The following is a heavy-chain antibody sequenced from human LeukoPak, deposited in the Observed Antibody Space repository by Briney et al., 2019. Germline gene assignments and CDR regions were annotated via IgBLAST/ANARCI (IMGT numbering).Heavy chain of an antibody. J-gene: IGHJ6*02. CDR1: GGSITSGDYY. CDR3: ARVVAGYCSSATCHRYTMDV. V-gene: IGHV4-30-4*01. D-gene: IGHD2-2*03. Sequence: SETLSLTCTVSGGSITSGDYYWSWIRQPPGKGLEWIGYIYNSGSAYYSPSLKSRLTISVDTSKNQFSLKLSSVTAADTAVYYCARVVAGYCSSATCHRYTMDVWGQGTTVTVSS. CDR2: IYNSGSA.